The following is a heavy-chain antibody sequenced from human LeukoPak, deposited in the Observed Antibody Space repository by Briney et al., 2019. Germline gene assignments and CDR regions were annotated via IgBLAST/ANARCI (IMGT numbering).Heavy chain of an antibody. D-gene: IGHD3-16*01. CDR3: ARAPLGEWRYFDY. Sequence: SETLSLTCTVSGGSISSYYWSWIRQPPGKGLEWIGYIYYSGSTNYNPSLKSRVTISVDTSKNQFSLKLSSVTAADTAVYYCARAPLGEWRYFDYWGQGTLVTVSS. CDR2: IYYSGST. CDR1: GGSISSYY. J-gene: IGHJ4*02. V-gene: IGHV4-59*01.